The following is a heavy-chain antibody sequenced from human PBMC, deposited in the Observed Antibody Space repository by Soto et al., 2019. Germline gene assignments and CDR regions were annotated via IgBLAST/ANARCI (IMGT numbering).Heavy chain of an antibody. V-gene: IGHV4-31*03. CDR3: ARVPDSSSWSRFDP. CDR2: ISYRGST. Sequence: QVQLQESGPGLVQPSQTLSLTCTVSGGSISSGYYHWSWIRQHPGKGLEWIGHISYRGSTYYNPSLKGRVIVSVDTSESQFSLRLTSVTAADTAVYYCARVPDSSSWSRFDPWGQGTLVTVSS. CDR1: GGSISSGYYH. D-gene: IGHD6-13*01. J-gene: IGHJ5*02.